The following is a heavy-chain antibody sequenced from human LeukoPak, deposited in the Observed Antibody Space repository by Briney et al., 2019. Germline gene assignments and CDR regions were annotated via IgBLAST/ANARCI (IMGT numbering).Heavy chain of an antibody. CDR3: TRNWGSQGYYYGMDV. D-gene: IGHD7-27*01. V-gene: IGHV3-49*04. CDR2: IRSKAYGGTT. J-gene: IGHJ6*02. CDR1: GFTFGDYA. Sequence: GGSLRLSCTASGFTFGDYAMSWVRQAPGKGLEWVGFIRSKAYGGTTEYAASVKGRFTISRDDSKSIAYLQMNSLKTEDTAVYYCTRNWGSQGYYYGMDVWGQGTTVTVSS.